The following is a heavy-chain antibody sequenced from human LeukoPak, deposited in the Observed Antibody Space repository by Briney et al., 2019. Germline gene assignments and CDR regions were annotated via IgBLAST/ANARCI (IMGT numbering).Heavy chain of an antibody. Sequence: GGSLRLSCAASGFAVSSNYMNWVRQAPGQGLEWVSVINSGGSTHYADSVKGRFTISRDNSKNTLYLQMNSLRAEDTAVYYCARDLYYYGSGSDNFLYYWGQGTLVTVSS. J-gene: IGHJ4*02. V-gene: IGHV3-53*01. D-gene: IGHD3-10*01. CDR2: INSGGST. CDR1: GFAVSSNY. CDR3: ARDLYYYGSGSDNFLYY.